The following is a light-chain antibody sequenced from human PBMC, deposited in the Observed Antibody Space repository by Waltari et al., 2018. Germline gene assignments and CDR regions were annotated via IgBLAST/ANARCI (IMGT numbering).Light chain of an antibody. J-gene: IGKJ4*01. CDR3: QQYTGYPIT. V-gene: IGKV1-9*01. Sequence: DIQLTQSPSFLSASVGDRVTITCRASQGISSSLAWYHQKPGKAPKLLIYAASTLQSGVPSRFSGSGSGTEFTLTISSLQPDDLATYYCQQYTGYPITFGGGTKVEIK. CDR2: AAS. CDR1: QGISSS.